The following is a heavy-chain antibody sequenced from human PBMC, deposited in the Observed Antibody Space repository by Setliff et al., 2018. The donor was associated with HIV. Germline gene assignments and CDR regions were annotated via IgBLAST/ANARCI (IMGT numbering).Heavy chain of an antibody. D-gene: IGHD2-8*01. V-gene: IGHV4-61*02. CDR2: IYSTGST. CDR1: SASITSGSNY. CDR3: ASGPYCSNGVCRDCVWFFDY. Sequence: SETLSLTCTVSSASITSGSNYWNWIRQPAGKGLEWIGRIYSTGSTNYNPSLKSRVTISVDTSKNQFSLKLSSVTAADTAVYYCASGPYCSNGVCRDCVWFFDYWGQGKVVTVSS. J-gene: IGHJ4*02.